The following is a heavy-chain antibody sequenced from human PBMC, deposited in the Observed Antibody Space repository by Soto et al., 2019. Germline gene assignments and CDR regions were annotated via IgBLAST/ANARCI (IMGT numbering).Heavy chain of an antibody. Sequence: GASVKVSCKASGYTFTSYGISWVRQAPGQGLEWMGWISAYNGNTNYAQKIQGRITMTTDTSTSTANMELRSLRSDDTAVYYFARSQYYDILTGPPAYFDYWGQGTLVTVSS. CDR3: ARSQYYDILTGPPAYFDY. J-gene: IGHJ4*02. V-gene: IGHV1-18*01. CDR2: ISAYNGNT. CDR1: GYTFTSYG. D-gene: IGHD3-9*01.